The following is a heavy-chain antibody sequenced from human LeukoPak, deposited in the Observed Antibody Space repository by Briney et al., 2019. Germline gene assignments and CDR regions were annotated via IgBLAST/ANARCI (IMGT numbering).Heavy chain of an antibody. D-gene: IGHD6-19*01. CDR2: INHSGST. CDR1: GGSFSGYY. J-gene: IGHJ6*03. Sequence: SETLSLTCAVYGGSFSGYYWSWIRQPPGKGLEWIGEINHSGSTNYNPSLKSRVTISVDTSKNQFSLKLSSVTAADTAVYYCARLNQWLIHGKQEYYYYMDVWGKGTTVTISS. CDR3: ARLNQWLIHGKQEYYYYMDV. V-gene: IGHV4-34*01.